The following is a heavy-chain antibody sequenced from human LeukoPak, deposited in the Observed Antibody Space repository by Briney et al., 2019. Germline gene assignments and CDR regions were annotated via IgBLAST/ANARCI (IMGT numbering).Heavy chain of an antibody. CDR3: ARETLRGAFDI. CDR2: IYYSGST. J-gene: IGHJ3*02. V-gene: IGHV4-59*01. CDR1: GGSISSYY. Sequence: PSETLSLTCTVSGGSISSYYWSWIRQPPGKGLEWIGYIYYSGSTNYNPSLKSRVTISVDTSKNQFSLKLSSVTAADTAVYYCARETLRGAFDIWGQGTMVTVSS.